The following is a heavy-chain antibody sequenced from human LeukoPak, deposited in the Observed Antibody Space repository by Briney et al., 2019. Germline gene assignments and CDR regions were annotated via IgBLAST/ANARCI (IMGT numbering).Heavy chain of an antibody. D-gene: IGHD6-19*01. CDR3: ARIYSRGWSLDS. Sequence: SETLSLTCSVSGVSFSSYYWTWIRQSAGKGLEWIGRMFTSGSTKYSPSFESRVTMSRDASKNQFSLRLNSVTAADTAIYYCARIYSRGWSLDSWGPGTLVTVSS. CDR1: GVSFSSYY. V-gene: IGHV4-4*07. CDR2: MFTSGST. J-gene: IGHJ4*02.